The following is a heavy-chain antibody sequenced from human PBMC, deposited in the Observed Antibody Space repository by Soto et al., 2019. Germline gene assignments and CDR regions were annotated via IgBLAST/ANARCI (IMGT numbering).Heavy chain of an antibody. CDR3: ARESTSSASRYWFDP. V-gene: IGHV1-69*13. D-gene: IGHD6-19*01. CDR1: GGTFSSYA. J-gene: IGHJ5*02. Sequence: ASVKVSCKASGGTFSSYAISWVRQAPGQGLEWMGGIIPIFGTANYAQKFQGRVTITADESTSTAYMELSSLRSEDTAVYYCARESTSSASRYWFDPWGQGTLVTVSS. CDR2: IIPIFGTA.